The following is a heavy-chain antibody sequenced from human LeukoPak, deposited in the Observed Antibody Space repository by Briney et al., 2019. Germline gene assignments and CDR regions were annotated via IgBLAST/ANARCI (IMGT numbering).Heavy chain of an antibody. CDR3: ARDMGYYDSSGYYRTYYYYYGLDV. J-gene: IGHJ6*02. CDR1: GFAFSSYA. D-gene: IGHD3-22*01. CDR2: ISYDGSNK. V-gene: IGHV3-30-3*01. Sequence: GGSLRLSCAASGFAFSSYAIHWVRQAPGKGLEWVAAISYDGSNKYYADSVKGRFTISRDDSKNTLYLQMSSLRAEDTAEYYCARDMGYYDSSGYYRTYYYYYGLDVWGQGTTVTVSS.